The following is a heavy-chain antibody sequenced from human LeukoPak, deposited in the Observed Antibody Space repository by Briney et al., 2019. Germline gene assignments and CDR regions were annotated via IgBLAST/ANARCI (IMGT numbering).Heavy chain of an antibody. CDR1: GFIFSTYW. V-gene: IGHV3-7*05. CDR3: VRGFDGYYGFDL. CDR2: INQDGSEK. J-gene: IGHJ3*01. Sequence: GGSLRLSCACSGFIFSTYWMSWVRLAPGKGLEWVANINQDGSEKFYVDSVKGRFTISRDNAKNSLYVQMNSLRDEDTAVYYCVRGFDGYYGFDLWGQGTMVTVSS. D-gene: IGHD5-24*01.